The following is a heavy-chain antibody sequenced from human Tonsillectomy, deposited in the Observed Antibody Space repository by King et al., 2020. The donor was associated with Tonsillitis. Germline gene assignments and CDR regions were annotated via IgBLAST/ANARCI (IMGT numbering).Heavy chain of an antibody. CDR2: INHSGST. D-gene: IGHD3-3*01. Sequence: VQLQQWGAGLLKPSETLSLTCAVYGVSFSTYYWSWIRQPPGKGLDWIGEINHSGSTNYNPSLKRRVTISVDTSKNQFSLKVSSVTAADTALYYCARGSLTIFGVAPHYWGQGTLVTVSS. CDR3: ARGSLTIFGVAPHY. CDR1: GVSFSTYY. J-gene: IGHJ4*02. V-gene: IGHV4-34*01.